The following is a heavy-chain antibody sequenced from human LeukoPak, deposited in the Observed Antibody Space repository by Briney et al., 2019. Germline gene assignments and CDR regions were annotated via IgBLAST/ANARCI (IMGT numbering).Heavy chain of an antibody. CDR2: ISYDGSNK. V-gene: IGHV3-30*18. CDR3: AKDQGSGWSVDY. J-gene: IGHJ4*02. Sequence: GGSLRLSCAASGFTFSSYGMHWVRQAPGKGLEWVAVISYDGSNKYYADSVKGRFTISRDNSKNTLYLQMDSLRAEDTAVYYCAKDQGSGWSVDYWGQGTLVTVSS. CDR1: GFTFSSYG. D-gene: IGHD6-19*01.